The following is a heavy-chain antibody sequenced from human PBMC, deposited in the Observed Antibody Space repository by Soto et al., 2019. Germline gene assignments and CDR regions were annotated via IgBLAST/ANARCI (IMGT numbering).Heavy chain of an antibody. V-gene: IGHV3-53*01. CDR3: ARLPDYSYFFGLDV. J-gene: IGHJ6*02. Sequence: EVPLVESGGGLIQPGGSLRLSCAASGFIVSHNYMSWVRQAPGKGLEWVSLIYDDGRSYYADSVKGRFTISRDNSKNMLYLQLNSLRAEDSAVYYCARLPDYSYFFGLDVWGQGTTVTVSS. CDR1: GFIVSHNY. CDR2: IYDDGRS.